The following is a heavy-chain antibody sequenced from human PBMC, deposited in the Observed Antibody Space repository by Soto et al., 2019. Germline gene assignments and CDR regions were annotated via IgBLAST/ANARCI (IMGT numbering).Heavy chain of an antibody. CDR1: GYTFTSYY. V-gene: IGHV1-46*01. D-gene: IGHD1-1*01. CDR2: INPSGGST. Sequence: QVPLVQSGAEVKKPGASVKVSCKASGYTFTSYYMHWVRQAPGQGLEWMGIINPSGGSTSYAQKFQGRVTMTRDTSTSTVYMELSSLRSEDTAVYYCARDRYNWNDLGWFDPWGQGTLVTVSS. J-gene: IGHJ5*02. CDR3: ARDRYNWNDLGWFDP.